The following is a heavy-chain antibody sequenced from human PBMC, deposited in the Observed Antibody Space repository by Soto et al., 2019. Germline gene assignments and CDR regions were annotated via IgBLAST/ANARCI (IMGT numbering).Heavy chain of an antibody. CDR1: GFTFSSSA. CDR2: VSGSGGTT. D-gene: IGHD6-19*01. CDR3: ARCTVDTIVTSGWCHYLDP. J-gene: IGHJ5*02. V-gene: IGHV3-23*01. Sequence: EVQLLDSGGGLVQPGGSLRLSCAASGFTFSSSAMSWVRQAPGKGLEWVSAVSGSGGTTYYADSVRGRFTISRDNSKNTLYLQINSLRAEETAIYYCARCTVDTIVTSGWCHYLDPWGQGTLVTVSS.